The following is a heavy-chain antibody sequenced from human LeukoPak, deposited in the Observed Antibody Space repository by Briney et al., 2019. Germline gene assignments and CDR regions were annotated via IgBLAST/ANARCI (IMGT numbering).Heavy chain of an antibody. J-gene: IGHJ4*02. Sequence: GGSLRLSCAASGFTFSSYGMHWVRQAPGKGLEWVAFIRYDGSNKYYADSVKGRFTISRDNSKNTLYLQMNSLRAEDTAVYYCATLQRDIVVVPLDYWGQGTLVTVSS. CDR1: GFTFSSYG. D-gene: IGHD2-2*01. CDR3: ATLQRDIVVVPLDY. CDR2: IRYDGSNK. V-gene: IGHV3-30*02.